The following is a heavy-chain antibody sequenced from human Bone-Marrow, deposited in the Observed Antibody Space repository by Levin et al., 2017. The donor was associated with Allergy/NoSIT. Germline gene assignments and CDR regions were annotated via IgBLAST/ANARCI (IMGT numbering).Heavy chain of an antibody. V-gene: IGHV4-31*02. CDR2: IFYRGNT. D-gene: IGHD3-22*01. J-gene: IGHJ5*02. Sequence: LRLSCSVSGDSMRSDTYYWTWIRQHPGKGLEWVGYIFYRGNTYYNPSLESRVTLSVDTSRNQFSLKLTSVTAADTGIYFCARAGDSSGFYLGHWFDPWGQGTLVTVSS. CDR3: ARAGDSSGFYLGHWFDP. CDR1: GDSMRSDTYY.